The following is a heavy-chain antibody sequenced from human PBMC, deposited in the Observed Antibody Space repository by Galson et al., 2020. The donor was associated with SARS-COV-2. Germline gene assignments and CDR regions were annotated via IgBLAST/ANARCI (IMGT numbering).Heavy chain of an antibody. J-gene: IGHJ6*03. V-gene: IGHV4-34*01. CDR2: INSGGNT. Sequence: SETLSLTCAVYGGSFSGYSWTWIRQPPGKGLEWIGEINSGGNTNYSPSLRSRVTVSADPSKNQFSLKVRSLTAADTALYYCARGHRGVVPSPVLGLGPFYSYYYMDVWAKGTTVAVSS. D-gene: IGHD3-10*01. CDR1: GGSFSGYS. CDR3: ARGHRGVVPSPVLGLGPFYSYYYMDV.